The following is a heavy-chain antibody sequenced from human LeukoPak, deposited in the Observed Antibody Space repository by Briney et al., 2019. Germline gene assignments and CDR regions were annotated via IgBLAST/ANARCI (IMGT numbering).Heavy chain of an antibody. CDR1: GFTFSSYW. CDR3: ARGLRGYFVEIDY. V-gene: IGHV3-74*01. Sequence: GGSLRLSCAASGFTFSSYWMHWVRQAPGKGLVWVSRINTDGSSTSYADSVKGRFTISRDNAKNTLYLQMNSLRAEDTAVYYCARGLRGYFVEIDYWGQGTLVTVSS. CDR2: INTDGSST. J-gene: IGHJ4*02. D-gene: IGHD5-18*01.